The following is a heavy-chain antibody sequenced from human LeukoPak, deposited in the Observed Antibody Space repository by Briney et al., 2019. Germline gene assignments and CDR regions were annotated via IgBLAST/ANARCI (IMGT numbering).Heavy chain of an antibody. CDR1: GYTFTSYG. CDR3: AKDIGFRDTAMVTRGYFDY. J-gene: IGHJ4*02. D-gene: IGHD5-18*01. CDR2: ISAYNGNT. Sequence: ASVKVSCKASGYTFTSYGISWVRQAPGQGLEWMGWISAYNGNTNYAQKLQGRVTMTTDTSTSTAYMELRSLRSDDTAVYYCAKDIGFRDTAMVTRGYFDYWGQGTLVTVSS. V-gene: IGHV1-18*01.